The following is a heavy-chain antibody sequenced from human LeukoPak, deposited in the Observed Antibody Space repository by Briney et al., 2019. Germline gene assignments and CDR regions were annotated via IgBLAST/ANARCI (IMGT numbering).Heavy chain of an antibody. Sequence: PSETLSLTCTVSGGSISSSSYYWGWIRQPPGNGLEWIGSIYYSGSTYYNPSLKSRVTISVDTSKNQFSLKLSSVTAADTAVYYCAREREAGTGDYYYYMDVWGKGTTVTVSS. J-gene: IGHJ6*03. CDR1: GGSISSSSYY. CDR3: AREREAGTGDYYYYMDV. V-gene: IGHV4-39*02. D-gene: IGHD6-19*01. CDR2: IYYSGST.